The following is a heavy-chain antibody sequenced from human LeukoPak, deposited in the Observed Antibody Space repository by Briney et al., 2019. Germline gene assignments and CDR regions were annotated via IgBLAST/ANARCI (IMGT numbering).Heavy chain of an antibody. J-gene: IGHJ6*02. D-gene: IGHD2-2*01. Sequence: VASVKVSCKASGYTFTSYGISWVRQAPGQGLEWMGWISAYNGNTNYAQKLQGRVTMTTDTSTSTAYMELRSLRSDDTAVYYCARGLSIVVVPAAVGEYYYYGMDVWGQGTTVTVSS. CDR3: ARGLSIVVVPAAVGEYYYYGMDV. V-gene: IGHV1-18*01. CDR2: ISAYNGNT. CDR1: GYTFTSYG.